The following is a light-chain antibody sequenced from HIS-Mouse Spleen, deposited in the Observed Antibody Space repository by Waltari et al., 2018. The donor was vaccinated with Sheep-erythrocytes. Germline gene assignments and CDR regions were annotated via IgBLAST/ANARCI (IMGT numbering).Light chain of an antibody. CDR2: QDS. CDR1: KLGDKY. J-gene: IGLJ2*01. Sequence: SYELTQPPSVSVSPGQTASITCSGDKLGDKYACWYQQKPGQSPVLVIYQDSKRPSGIPGRVSGSNAGNTATLTISGTQAMDEADYDCQAWDSSTAWNVVVGGGTKLTVL. V-gene: IGLV3-1*01. CDR3: QAWDSSTAWNVV.